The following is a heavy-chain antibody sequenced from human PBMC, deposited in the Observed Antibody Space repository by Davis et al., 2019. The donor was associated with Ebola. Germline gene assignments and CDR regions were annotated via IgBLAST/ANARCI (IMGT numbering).Heavy chain of an antibody. V-gene: IGHV4-34*01. J-gene: IGHJ5*02. CDR2: IKHSGST. CDR1: GGSFSGYY. Sequence: MPGGSLRLSCAAYGGSFSGYYWSWIRKLPGKGLEWIGEIKHSGSTNYTPSLKSRVTISVDTSKNQFSLKLSSVTAADTAVYYCARSYSSGWYWFDPGGQGTLVTVSS. CDR3: ARSYSSGWYWFDP. D-gene: IGHD6-19*01.